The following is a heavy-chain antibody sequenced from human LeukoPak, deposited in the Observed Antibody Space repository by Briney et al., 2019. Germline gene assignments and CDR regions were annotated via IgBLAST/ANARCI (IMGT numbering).Heavy chain of an antibody. V-gene: IGHV3-11*04. CDR1: GFTFSDYY. J-gene: IGHJ3*02. CDR3: ASVYYYGSGSYYPAFDI. Sequence: GGSLRLSCAASGFTFSDYYMSWIRQAPGKGLEWVSYISSSGSTIYYADSVKGRFTISRDNAKNSLYLQMNSLRAEDTAVYYCASVYYYGSGSYYPAFDIWGQGTMVTVSS. D-gene: IGHD3-10*01. CDR2: ISSSGSTI.